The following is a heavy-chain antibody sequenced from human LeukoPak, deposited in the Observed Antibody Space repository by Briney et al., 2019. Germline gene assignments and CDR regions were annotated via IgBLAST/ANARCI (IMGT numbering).Heavy chain of an antibody. CDR1: GGSFSGYY. Sequence: SETLSLTCAVYGGSFSGYYWSWIRQPPGKGLEWIGSLSYSENTFQNPSLKSRVTVSVDASKSHLSLRLGSVTAADTAVYYCAVALITVTGPSTFAVWGQGTVVTVSS. CDR3: AVALITVTGPSTFAV. D-gene: IGHD3-22*01. V-gene: IGHV4-34*01. CDR2: LSYSENT. J-gene: IGHJ3*01.